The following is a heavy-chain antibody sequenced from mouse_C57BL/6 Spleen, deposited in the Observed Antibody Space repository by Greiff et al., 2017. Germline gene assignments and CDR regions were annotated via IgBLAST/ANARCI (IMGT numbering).Heavy chain of an antibody. V-gene: IGHV1-4*01. J-gene: IGHJ4*01. D-gene: IGHD2-4*01. CDR2: INPSSGYT. CDR3: ARSGNDYYYAMCY. Sequence: VKLQESGAELARPGASVKMSCKASGYTFTSYTMHWVKQRPGQGLEWIGYINPSSGYTKYNQKFKDKATLTADKSSSTAYMQLSSLTSEDSAVYYCARSGNDYYYAMCYWGQGTSVTVST. CDR1: GYTFTSYT.